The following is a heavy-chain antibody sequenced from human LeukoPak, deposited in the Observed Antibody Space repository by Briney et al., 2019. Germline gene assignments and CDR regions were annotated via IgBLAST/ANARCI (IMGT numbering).Heavy chain of an antibody. J-gene: IGHJ4*02. CDR3: ARVVVGAQDY. Sequence: SETLSLTCAVYGGSFSGYYWSWIRQPPGKGLEWIGEINHSGSTNYNPSLKSRVTISVDTSKNQFSLKLRSVPAADTAVYYCARVVVGAQDYWGQGNLVTVSS. D-gene: IGHD1-26*01. V-gene: IGHV4-34*01. CDR2: INHSGST. CDR1: GGSFSGYY.